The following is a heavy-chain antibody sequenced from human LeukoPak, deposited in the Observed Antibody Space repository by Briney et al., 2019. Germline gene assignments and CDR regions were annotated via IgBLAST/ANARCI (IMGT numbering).Heavy chain of an antibody. J-gene: IGHJ6*03. CDR1: GYSFTSYW. Sequence: GESLKISCKGSGYSFTSYWIGWGRQMPGKGVEGRGIIYPGDSDTRYSPSFQGQVTISADKSISTAYLQWSSLKASDTAMYYCARVGAIGYYYYYMDVWGKGTTVTISS. CDR3: ARVGAIGYYYYYMDV. CDR2: IYPGDSDT. D-gene: IGHD1-26*01. V-gene: IGHV5-51*01.